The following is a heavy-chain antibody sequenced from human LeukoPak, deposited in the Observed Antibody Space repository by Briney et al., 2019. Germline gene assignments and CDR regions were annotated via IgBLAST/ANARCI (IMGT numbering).Heavy chain of an antibody. J-gene: IGHJ4*02. CDR1: GGSISSSSTYY. V-gene: IGHV4-39*01. CDR3: ARHARLQWLVLPRTIFDY. D-gene: IGHD6-19*01. CDR2: IHYSGST. Sequence: PSETLSLTCTVSGGSISSSSTYYWAWVRQPPGKGLEWIASIHYSGSTYYNPSLKSRVTIAVDTPKNQFSLRLSSVTAADTAVYYCARHARLQWLVLPRTIFDYWGQGTLVTVSS.